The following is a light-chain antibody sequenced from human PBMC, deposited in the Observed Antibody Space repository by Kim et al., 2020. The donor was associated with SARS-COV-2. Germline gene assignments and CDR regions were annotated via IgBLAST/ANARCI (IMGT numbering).Light chain of an antibody. CDR1: SANMVSST. Sequence: GQRVTTTCSGGSANMVSSTVRWCQPRPGTAPKSLILSNNQRPSGVPDRFAGARSGTSAALASGGLQSEDEADYYCATWDGSLNGWVFGGETQLTVL. V-gene: IGLV1-44*01. CDR2: SNN. CDR3: ATWDGSLNGWV. J-gene: IGLJ3*02.